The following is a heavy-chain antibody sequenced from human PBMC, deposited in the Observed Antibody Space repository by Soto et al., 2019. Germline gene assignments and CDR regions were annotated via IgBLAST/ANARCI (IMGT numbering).Heavy chain of an antibody. J-gene: IGHJ1*01. CDR3: ASGLYYGDYSRYFQH. Sequence: GASVKVSCKASGYTFTSYAMHWVRQAPGQRLEWMGWINAGNGNTKYSQKFQGRVTITRDTSASTAYMELRSLRSDDTAVYYCASGLYYGDYSRYFQHWGQGTLVTVSS. CDR1: GYTFTSYA. CDR2: INAGNGNT. V-gene: IGHV1-3*01. D-gene: IGHD4-17*01.